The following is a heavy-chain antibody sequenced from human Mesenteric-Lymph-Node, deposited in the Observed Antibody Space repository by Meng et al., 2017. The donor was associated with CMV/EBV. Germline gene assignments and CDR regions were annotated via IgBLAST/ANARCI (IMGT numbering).Heavy chain of an antibody. CDR2: ISSSGAST. CDR3: AKSTSSGWGFFDW. V-gene: IGHV3-23*01. J-gene: IGHJ4*02. CDR1: GFTFSDFY. Sequence: GGSLRLSCAASGFTFSDFYMNWIRQAPGKGLEWVSIISSSGASTYYADSVKGRITISRDLSKNTVDLQMNSLRAEDTAVYYCAKSTSSGWGFFDWWGQGILVTVSS. D-gene: IGHD6-19*01.